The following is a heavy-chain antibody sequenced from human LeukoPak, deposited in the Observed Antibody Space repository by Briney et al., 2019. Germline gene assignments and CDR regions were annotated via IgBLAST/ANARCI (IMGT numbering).Heavy chain of an antibody. D-gene: IGHD3-22*01. J-gene: IGHJ5*02. CDR2: INSDGINT. CDR3: ARDLGQYYDTSDNWFDP. V-gene: IGHV3-74*01. Sequence: GGSLRLSCAASGFTFSNYWMHWVRQAPGKGLVWVSRINSDGINTRYADSVKGRFTISRDNAKNTLNLQMNSLRAEDTAVYYCARDLGQYYDTSDNWFDPWGQGTLVTVSS. CDR1: GFTFSNYW.